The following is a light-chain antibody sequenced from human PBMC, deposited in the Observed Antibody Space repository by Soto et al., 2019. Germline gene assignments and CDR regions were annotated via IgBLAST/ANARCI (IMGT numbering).Light chain of an antibody. J-gene: IGKJ2*01. CDR2: GAS. V-gene: IGKV3-15*01. CDR1: QSISNH. CDR3: QQYNNCPPRT. Sequence: EIVMTKSPVTLSVSPGERVTLSCRASQSISNHLAWYQQKPGQHPRLLIYGASPRATGISARFSGSGSGTAVTLTIISRQSQDFSVYYCQQYNNCPPRTFGHGTKLEIK.